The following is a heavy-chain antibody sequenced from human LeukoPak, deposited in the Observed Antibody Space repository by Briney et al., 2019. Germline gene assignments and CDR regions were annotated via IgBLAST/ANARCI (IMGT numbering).Heavy chain of an antibody. CDR2: ISVSGGNT. J-gene: IGHJ4*02. D-gene: IGHD3-22*01. V-gene: IGHV3-23*01. Sequence: GGSLRLSCAASGFTFSTYAMSWVRQAPGKGLEWVSAISVSGGNTYYADSVKGRFTISRENAKNSMYLQMNSLRAGDTAVYYCVRLSPYDSSGYYYDYWGQGTLVTVSS. CDR1: GFTFSTYA. CDR3: VRLSPYDSSGYYYDY.